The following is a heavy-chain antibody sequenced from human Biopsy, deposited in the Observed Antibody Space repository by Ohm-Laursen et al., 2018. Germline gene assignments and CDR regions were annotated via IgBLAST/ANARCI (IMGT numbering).Heavy chain of an antibody. D-gene: IGHD1-1*01. V-gene: IGHV1-24*01. CDR3: ATNMRGGELEPWKGHYYGMDV. CDR1: GSSLIELS. CDR2: FDLDDGET. J-gene: IGHJ6*02. Sequence: ASENASCKVSGSSLIELSMYSVRQAPGKGIEWMGSFDLDDGETINVQRFQGRVTMTADTSTDTAYMEMSGLRSDETGVYYCATNMRGGELEPWKGHYYGMDVWGQGTSVTVSS.